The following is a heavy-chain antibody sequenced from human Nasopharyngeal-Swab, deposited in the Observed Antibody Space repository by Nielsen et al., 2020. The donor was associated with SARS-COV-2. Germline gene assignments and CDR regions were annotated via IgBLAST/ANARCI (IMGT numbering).Heavy chain of an antibody. J-gene: IGHJ4*02. D-gene: IGHD5-12*01. CDR1: GLSFSEFW. CDR3: ARDRGYYAFDY. Sequence: GESRKISCAASGLSFSEFWMYWVRQAPGKGLEWVASINKDGSEKYYGDSVRGRFTTSRDNAENSLSLQMNSLRGEDTAVYYCARDRGYYAFDYWGQGTLVTVSS. V-gene: IGHV3-7*01. CDR2: INKDGSEK.